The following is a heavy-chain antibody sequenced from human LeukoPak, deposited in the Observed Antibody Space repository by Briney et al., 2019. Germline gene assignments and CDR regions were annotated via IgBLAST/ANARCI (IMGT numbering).Heavy chain of an antibody. V-gene: IGHV3-33*01. CDR1: GFTFSSYG. D-gene: IGHD6-19*01. CDR3: ARGPLFFLLQAVAGTNNPHFDY. Sequence: PGRSLRLSCAASGFTFSSYGMQWVRQAPGKGLEWVAVIWPDGSNKYYADSVKGRFTISRDNSKNTLYLQMNSLRAEDTAVYYCARGPLFFLLQAVAGTNNPHFDYWGQGTLVTVSS. J-gene: IGHJ4*02. CDR2: IWPDGSNK.